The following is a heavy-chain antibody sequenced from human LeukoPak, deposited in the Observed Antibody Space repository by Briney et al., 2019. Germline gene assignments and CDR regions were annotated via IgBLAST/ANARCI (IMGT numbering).Heavy chain of an antibody. D-gene: IGHD3-10*01. Sequence: SETLSLTCTVSGGSISSYYWSWIRQPPGKGLEWIGYIYYSGSTNYNPSLKSRVTISVDTSKNQFSLKLSSVTAADTAVYYCARGSGWRGGYYFDYWGQGTLVTVSS. CDR2: IYYSGST. CDR1: GGSISSYY. J-gene: IGHJ4*02. V-gene: IGHV4-59*01. CDR3: ARGSGWRGGYYFDY.